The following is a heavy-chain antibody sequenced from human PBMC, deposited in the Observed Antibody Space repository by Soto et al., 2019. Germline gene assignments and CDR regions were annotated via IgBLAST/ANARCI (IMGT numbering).Heavy chain of an antibody. D-gene: IGHD2-2*01. CDR2: INPDTGST. Sequence: QVRLVQSGADVQRPGASMNISCQASGYQFTGSYLHWVRRAPGHGLQWMGMINPDTGSTTYAETFQERVTMTTDKSAGTVFLGLGRLTSDDTATYYCVRQYCSGTSCYWSFDFWGQGTFVSVSS. CDR1: GYQFTGSY. J-gene: IGHJ4*02. CDR3: VRQYCSGTSCYWSFDF. V-gene: IGHV1-2*02.